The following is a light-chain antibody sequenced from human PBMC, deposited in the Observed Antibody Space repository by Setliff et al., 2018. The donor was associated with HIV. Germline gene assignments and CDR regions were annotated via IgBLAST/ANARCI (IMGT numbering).Light chain of an antibody. CDR1: SSNIGAGFD. J-gene: IGLJ1*01. CDR2: RFT. CDR3: QSYDSSLSGYV. V-gene: IGLV1-40*01. Sequence: QSALTQPPSVSGAPGQRVTTSCTGSSSNIGAGFDVHWYQQFPGTAPKLLIYRFTNRPSGVPDRFSGSKSGTSASLAIAGLQAEDEADYYCQSYDSSLSGYVFGTGTKVTVL.